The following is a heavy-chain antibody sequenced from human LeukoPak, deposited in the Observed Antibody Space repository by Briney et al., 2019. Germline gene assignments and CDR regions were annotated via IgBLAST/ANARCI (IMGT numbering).Heavy chain of an antibody. CDR1: GGSISSYY. V-gene: IGHV4-59*01. CDR2: IYYSGST. Sequence: SETLSLTCTVFGGSISSYYWSWIRQPPGKGLEWIGYIYYSGSTNYNPSLKSRVTISVDTSKNQFSLKLSSVTAADTAVYYCARESTRRYFDLWGRGTLVTVSS. CDR3: ARESTRRYFDL. J-gene: IGHJ2*01. D-gene: IGHD2-2*01.